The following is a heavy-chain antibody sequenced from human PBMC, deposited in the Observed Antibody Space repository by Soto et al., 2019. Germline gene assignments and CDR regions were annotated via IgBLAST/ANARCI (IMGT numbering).Heavy chain of an antibody. CDR1: GGTFSSYT. V-gene: IGHV1-69*02. Sequence: ASVKVSCKASGGTFSSYTISWVRQAPGQGLEWMGRIIPILGIANYAQKFQGRVTITADKSTSTAYMELSSLRSEDTAVYYCVWRGAAIHYYFYGMDVWGQGTTVTVSS. CDR2: IIPILGIA. J-gene: IGHJ6*02. D-gene: IGHD2-2*01. CDR3: VWRGAAIHYYFYGMDV.